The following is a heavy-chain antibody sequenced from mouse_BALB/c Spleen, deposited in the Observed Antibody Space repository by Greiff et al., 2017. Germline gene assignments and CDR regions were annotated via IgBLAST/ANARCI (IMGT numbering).Heavy chain of an antibody. CDR2: IRSKSNNYAT. CDR3: VRRGYGTEAMDY. J-gene: IGHJ4*01. D-gene: IGHD1-2*01. CDR1: GFTFNTYA. V-gene: IGHV10-1*02. Sequence: EVQGVESGGGLVQPKGSLKLSCAASGFTFNTYAMNWVRQAPGKGLEWVARIRSKSNNYATYYADSVKDRFTISRDDSQSMLYLQMNNLKTEDTAMYYCVRRGYGTEAMDYWGQGTSVTVSS.